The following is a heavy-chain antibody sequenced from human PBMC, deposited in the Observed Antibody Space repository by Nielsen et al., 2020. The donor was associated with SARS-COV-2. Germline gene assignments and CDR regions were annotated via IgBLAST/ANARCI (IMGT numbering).Heavy chain of an antibody. V-gene: IGHV5-51*01. CDR3: ARWYSGSYYDPKNDAFDI. D-gene: IGHD1-26*01. J-gene: IGHJ3*02. CDR1: GYSFTSYW. Sequence: GGSLRLSCKGSGYSFTSYWIGWVRQMPGKGLEWMGIIYPGDSDTRYSPSFQGQVTISADKSISTAYLQWSSLKASDTAMYYCARWYSGSYYDPKNDAFDIWGQGTMVTVSS. CDR2: IYPGDSDT.